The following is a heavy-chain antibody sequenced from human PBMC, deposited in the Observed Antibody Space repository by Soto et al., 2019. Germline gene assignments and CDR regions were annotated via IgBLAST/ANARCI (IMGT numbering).Heavy chain of an antibody. J-gene: IGHJ5*02. CDR1: GYTFTSYG. V-gene: IGHV1-18*01. Sequence: ASVKVSCKASGYTFTSYGISWVRQAPGQGLEWMGWISAYNGNTNYAQKLQGRVTMTTDTSTSTAYMELRSLRSDDTAVYYCARRPPVEGGNNWFDPWGQGTLVTVAS. CDR2: ISAYNGNT. CDR3: ARRPPVEGGNNWFDP. D-gene: IGHD3-16*01.